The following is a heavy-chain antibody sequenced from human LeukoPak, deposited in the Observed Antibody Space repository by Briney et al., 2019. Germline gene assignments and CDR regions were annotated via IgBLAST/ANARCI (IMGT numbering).Heavy chain of an antibody. Sequence: GRSLRLSCAASGFTFSSYAMSWVRQAPGKGLEWVSAISGSGGSTYYADSVKGRFTISRDNSKNTLYLQMNSLRAEDTAVYYCAKSPGSGSYYPFDYWGQGTLVTVSS. CDR2: ISGSGGST. J-gene: IGHJ4*02. CDR1: GFTFSSYA. CDR3: AKSPGSGSYYPFDY. D-gene: IGHD3-10*01. V-gene: IGHV3-23*01.